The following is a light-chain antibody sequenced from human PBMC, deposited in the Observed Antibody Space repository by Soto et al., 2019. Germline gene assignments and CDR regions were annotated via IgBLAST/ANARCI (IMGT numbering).Light chain of an antibody. CDR1: QTVNSDY. Sequence: PGETATLSCRASQTVNSDYLAWFQQRPGQAPRLLIFATSSRAADIPDRFSGSGSGTDFTLTINRLEPEDFAVYYCQQYDSSPRTFGQGTKVDIK. V-gene: IGKV3-20*01. J-gene: IGKJ1*01. CDR3: QQYDSSPRT. CDR2: ATS.